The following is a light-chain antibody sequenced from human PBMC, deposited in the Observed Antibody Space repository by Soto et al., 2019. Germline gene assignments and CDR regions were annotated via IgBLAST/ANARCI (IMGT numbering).Light chain of an antibody. V-gene: IGKV3-20*01. CDR1: QSVDNNY. CDR3: QQYGSSPPIT. Sequence: EIVLTQSPGTLSLSPGERATLSCRASQSVDNNYLSWYQQRPGQAPRLLIYGSSYRATGIPDRFSGSGSGTDFSLTISRLEPEDFAGYYCQQYGSSPPITFGGGTKVEIK. CDR2: GSS. J-gene: IGKJ4*01.